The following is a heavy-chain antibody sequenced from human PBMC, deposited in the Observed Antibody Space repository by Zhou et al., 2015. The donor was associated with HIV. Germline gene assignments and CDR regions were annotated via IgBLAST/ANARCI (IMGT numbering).Heavy chain of an antibody. D-gene: IGHD6-13*01. J-gene: IGHJ6*03. V-gene: IGHV1-3*01. CDR2: INAGNGNT. CDR3: ARVRNSSSWYRPSYYYYMDV. Sequence: QVQLVQSGAEVKKPGASVKVSCKASGYTFTSYAMHWVRQAPGQRLEWMGWINAGNGNTKYSQKFQGRVTITRDTSASTAYMELSSLRSEDTAVYYCARVRNSSSWYRPSYYYYMDVWGKGTTVTVSS. CDR1: GYTFTSYA.